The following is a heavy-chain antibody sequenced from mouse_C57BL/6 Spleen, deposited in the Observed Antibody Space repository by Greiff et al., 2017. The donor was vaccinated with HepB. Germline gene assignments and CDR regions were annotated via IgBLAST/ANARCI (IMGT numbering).Heavy chain of an antibody. Sequence: VQLQQSGPELVKPGASVKISCKASGYSFTGYYMNWVKQSPEKSLEWIGEINPSTGGTTYNQKFKAKATLTVDKSSSTAYMQLKSLTSEDSAVYYCAREDSDYFDYWGQGTTLTVSS. J-gene: IGHJ2*01. CDR1: GYSFTGYY. CDR3: AREDSDYFDY. CDR2: INPSTGGT. V-gene: IGHV1-42*01.